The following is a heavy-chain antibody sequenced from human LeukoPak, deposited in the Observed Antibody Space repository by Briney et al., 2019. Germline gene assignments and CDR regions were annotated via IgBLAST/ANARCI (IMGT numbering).Heavy chain of an antibody. Sequence: SETLSLTCTVSGGSIGSYYWSWIRQPPGKGLEWIGYIYYSGSTNYNPSLKSRVTISVDTSKNQFSLKLSSVTAADTAVYYCARQVHEPRLFGADAFDIWGQGTMVTVSS. CDR3: ARQVHEPRLFGADAFDI. CDR2: IYYSGST. CDR1: GGSIGSYY. J-gene: IGHJ3*02. V-gene: IGHV4-59*08. D-gene: IGHD3-22*01.